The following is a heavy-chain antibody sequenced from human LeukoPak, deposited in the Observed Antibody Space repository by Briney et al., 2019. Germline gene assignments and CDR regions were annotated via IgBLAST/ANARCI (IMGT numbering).Heavy chain of an antibody. V-gene: IGHV4-39*01. CDR1: GGSISSISSNN. CDR3: ARLPTGYPNRFDT. Sequence: SETLSLTCAVSGGSISSISSNNWAWIRQPPGKGLELIAAIHYTGSTYYNPSFMSRVTISVDTSKNQFSLKLNSLTATDTAVYYCARLPTGYPNRFDTWGQGILVTVSS. CDR2: IHYTGST. D-gene: IGHD5-18*01. J-gene: IGHJ5*02.